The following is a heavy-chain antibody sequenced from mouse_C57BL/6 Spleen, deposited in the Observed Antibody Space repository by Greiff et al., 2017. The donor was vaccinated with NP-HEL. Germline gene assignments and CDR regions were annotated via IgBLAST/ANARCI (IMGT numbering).Heavy chain of an antibody. V-gene: IGHV1-61*01. Sequence: QVQLQQSGAELVRPGSSVKLSCKASGYTFTSYWMDWVKQRPGQGLEWIGTIYPSDSETHYNQKFKDKATLTVDKSSSTAYMQLSSLTSEDSAVYYCARGSGYPPWFAYWGQGTLVTVSA. CDR3: ARGSGYPPWFAY. CDR2: IYPSDSET. D-gene: IGHD3-2*02. CDR1: GYTFTSYW. J-gene: IGHJ3*01.